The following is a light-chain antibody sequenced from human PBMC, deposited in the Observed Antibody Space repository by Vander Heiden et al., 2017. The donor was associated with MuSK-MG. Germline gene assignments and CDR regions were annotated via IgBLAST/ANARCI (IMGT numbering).Light chain of an antibody. CDR1: SSNIGAGYD. V-gene: IGLV1-40*01. Sequence: QSVLTQPPSVSGAPGQRATIPCTGSSSNIGAGYDVPWYQQLPGTAPNLLIYGNSNRPSGVPDRFSGSKSGTSASLAITGLQAEDEADYHCQSYDSSRSGSRVFGGGTKLTVL. CDR3: QSYDSSRSGSRV. CDR2: GNS. J-gene: IGLJ2*01.